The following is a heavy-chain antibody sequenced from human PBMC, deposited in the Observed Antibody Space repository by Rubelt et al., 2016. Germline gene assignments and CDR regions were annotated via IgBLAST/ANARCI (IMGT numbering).Heavy chain of an antibody. V-gene: IGHV4-59*08. CDR3: ARHYSSTWANWFDP. J-gene: IGHJ5*02. D-gene: IGHD6-13*01. CDR2: IYYSGST. CDR1: GGSISSYY. Sequence: QVQLQESGPGLVKPSETLFLTCTVSGGSISSYYWSWIRQPPGKGLEWIGYIYYSGSTNYNPSLKSRVTISVDTSKNQFALKLSSVTAADTAVYYCARHYSSTWANWFDPWGQGTLVTVSS.